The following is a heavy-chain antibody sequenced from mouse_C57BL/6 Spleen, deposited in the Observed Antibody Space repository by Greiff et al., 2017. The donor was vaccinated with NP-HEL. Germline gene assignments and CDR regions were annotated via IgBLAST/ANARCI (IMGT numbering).Heavy chain of an antibody. CDR3: ARGETHFDY. CDR1: GFSLTSYG. CDR2: IWSGGST. Sequence: QVQLQQSGPGLVQPSQSLSITCTVSGFSLTSYGVHWVRQSPGKGLEWLGVIWSGGSTDYNAAFISRLSISKDNSKSQVFFKMNSLQADDTAIYYCARGETHFDYWGQGTTLTVSS. V-gene: IGHV2-2*01. J-gene: IGHJ2*01.